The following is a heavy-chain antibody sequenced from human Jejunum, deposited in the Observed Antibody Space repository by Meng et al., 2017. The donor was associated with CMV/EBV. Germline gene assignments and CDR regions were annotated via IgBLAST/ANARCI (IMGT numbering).Heavy chain of an antibody. CDR3: AKDDRGVQSN. CDR2: ISATGRST. D-gene: IGHD3-22*01. J-gene: IGHJ4*02. CDR1: GFTFND. Sequence: EGQLMEFGGGLVRPGGSLRISCAASGFTFNDMSWVRQAPGKGLEWVSAISATGRSTYYADSVKGRFTISRDNSKNTLFLKVSSLRAEDTAIYYCAKDDRGVQSNWGQGTLVTVSS. V-gene: IGHV3-23*01.